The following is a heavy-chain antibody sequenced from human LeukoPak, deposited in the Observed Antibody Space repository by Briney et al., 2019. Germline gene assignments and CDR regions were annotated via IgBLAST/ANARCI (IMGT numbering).Heavy chain of an antibody. CDR1: GFTFSSYA. J-gene: IGHJ6*03. CDR2: ISYDGSNK. CDR3: ARSPTGKYYYYYYYMDV. V-gene: IGHV3-30*01. D-gene: IGHD1-1*01. Sequence: GGSLRLSCAASGFTFSSYAMHWVRQAPGKGLEWVAVISYDGSNKYYADSVKGRFTISRDNSKNTLYLQMNSLRAEDTAVYYCARSPTGKYYYYYYYMDVWGKGTTVTVSS.